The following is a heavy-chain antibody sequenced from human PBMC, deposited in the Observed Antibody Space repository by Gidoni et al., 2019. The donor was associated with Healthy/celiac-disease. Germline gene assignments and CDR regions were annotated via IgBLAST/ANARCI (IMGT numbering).Heavy chain of an antibody. CDR3: ARDVRYCSGGSCYHKY. J-gene: IGHJ4*02. Sequence: EVQLVESGGGLVQPGGSLRLSCAASGFTFSSYWMSWVRQAPGKGLEWVANIKQDGSEKYYVDSVKGRFTISRDNAKNSLYLQMNSLRAEDTAVYYCARDVRYCSGGSCYHKYWGQGTLVTVSS. CDR2: IKQDGSEK. D-gene: IGHD2-15*01. CDR1: GFTFSSYW. V-gene: IGHV3-7*05.